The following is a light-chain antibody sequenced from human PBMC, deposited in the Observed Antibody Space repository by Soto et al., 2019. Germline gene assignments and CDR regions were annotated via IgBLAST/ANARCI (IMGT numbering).Light chain of an antibody. V-gene: IGKV1-5*03. Sequence: DIKMTQSPSTLSASVGDRVTITCRASQSISSWLAWYQQKQGRAPKLLIYKASSLETGVPSWFSGSGSGTEFTLTTSSLQPDDVATYSCQQYNGYSSTFGQGTKVEIK. CDR3: QQYNGYSST. CDR2: KAS. CDR1: QSISSW. J-gene: IGKJ1*01.